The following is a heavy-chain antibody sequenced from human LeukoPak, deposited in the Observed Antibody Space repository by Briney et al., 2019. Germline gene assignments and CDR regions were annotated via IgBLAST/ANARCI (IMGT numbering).Heavy chain of an antibody. V-gene: IGHV1-69*13. CDR1: VGTFSSYA. Sequence: ASVKVSCKASVGTFSSYAISWVRQAPGQGLEWMGGIIPIFGTANYAQKFQGRVTITADESTSTAYMELSSLRSEDTAVYYCARLYGHYDPYYYYGMDVWGQGTTVTVSS. CDR3: ARLYGHYDPYYYYGMDV. J-gene: IGHJ6*02. CDR2: IIPIFGTA. D-gene: IGHD4-17*01.